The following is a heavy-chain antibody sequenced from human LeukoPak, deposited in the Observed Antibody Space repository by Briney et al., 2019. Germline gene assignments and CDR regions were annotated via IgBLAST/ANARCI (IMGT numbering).Heavy chain of an antibody. CDR2: FSGSGGST. Sequence: GGSLRLSCAASGFTFSSYAMSWGRQAPRKGLGWGWAFSGSGGSTYYADSARRRFTTSTDNSNSTLCLQMCSLRAEHTAVYYCAKDGSTVTPYYSDYWGQGTLVTASS. CDR1: GFTFSSYA. J-gene: IGHJ4*02. CDR3: AKDGSTVTPYYSDY. V-gene: IGHV3-23*01. D-gene: IGHD4-11*01.